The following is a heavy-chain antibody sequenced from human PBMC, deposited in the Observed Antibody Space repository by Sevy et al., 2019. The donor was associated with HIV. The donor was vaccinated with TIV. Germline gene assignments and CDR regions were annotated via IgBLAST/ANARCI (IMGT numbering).Heavy chain of an antibody. CDR3: AKKGAPFYGEFDY. CDR1: GFTFNSYA. D-gene: IGHD4-17*01. V-gene: IGHV3-23*01. CDR2: ISDSGKTT. Sequence: GGSLRLSCAASGFTFNSYAMSWVRQSPGNGLEWVSSISDSGKTTYYADSVKGRFTISRDNSKNTLHLQMNNLTAEDMAIYFCAKKGAPFYGEFDYWGQGTLVTVSS. J-gene: IGHJ4*02.